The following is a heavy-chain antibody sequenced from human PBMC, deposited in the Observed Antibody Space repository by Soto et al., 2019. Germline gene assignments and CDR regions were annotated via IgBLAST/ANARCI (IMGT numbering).Heavy chain of an antibody. CDR2: INHSGST. CDR1: GGSFSGYY. V-gene: IGHV4-34*01. J-gene: IGHJ6*03. D-gene: IGHD4-17*01. Sequence: QVQLQQWGAGLLKPSETLSLTCAVYGGSFSGYYWSWIRQPPGKGLEWIGEINHSGSTNYNPSLKSRVTISVDTSKDQFSVKLSSVTAADTVVYYSARARGYDDYVRYYYYYMDVWGKGTTVTVSS. CDR3: ARARGYDDYVRYYYYYMDV.